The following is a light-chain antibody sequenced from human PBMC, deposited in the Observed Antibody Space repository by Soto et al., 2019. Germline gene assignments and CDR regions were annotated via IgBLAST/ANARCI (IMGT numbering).Light chain of an antibody. Sequence: SYELTQPPSVSVSPGQTARITCAGDALPKQYAYWYQQKPVQAPVLGVYKDSERPSGIPERLSGSSSGTTVTLTISGVQAEDEADYYCQSADSRGTYGVCGGGTKLTVL. CDR2: KDS. CDR3: QSADSRGTYGV. J-gene: IGLJ3*02. CDR1: ALPKQY. V-gene: IGLV3-25*03.